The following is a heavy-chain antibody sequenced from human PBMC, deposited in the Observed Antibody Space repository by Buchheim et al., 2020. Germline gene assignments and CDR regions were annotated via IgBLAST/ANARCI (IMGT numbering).Heavy chain of an antibody. J-gene: IGHJ5*02. V-gene: IGHV4-34*01. CDR1: GGSFSGYY. D-gene: IGHD3-16*02. CDR2: INHSGST. Sequence: QVQLQQWGAGLLKPSETLSLTCAVYGGSFSGYYWSWIRQPPGKGLEWIGEINHSGSTNYNPSLKSRVTITVDTSKNQFSLQLSSVTAADTAVYYCARAYDYIWGSYRSPNWFDPWGQGTL. CDR3: ARAYDYIWGSYRSPNWFDP.